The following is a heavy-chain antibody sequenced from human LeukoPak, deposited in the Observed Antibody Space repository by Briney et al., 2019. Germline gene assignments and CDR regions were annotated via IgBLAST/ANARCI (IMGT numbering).Heavy chain of an antibody. D-gene: IGHD5-18*01. CDR3: ARPAMVDTAMVTG. Sequence: SETLSLTCTVSGVSISSSYWSWIRQPPGKGLEWIGYIHYRGNTNYNPSLKSRVTISVDTSKNQFSLRLSSVTAADTAVYYCARPAMVDTAMVTGWGQGTLVTVSS. CDR1: GVSISSSY. J-gene: IGHJ4*02. CDR2: IHYRGNT. V-gene: IGHV4-59*08.